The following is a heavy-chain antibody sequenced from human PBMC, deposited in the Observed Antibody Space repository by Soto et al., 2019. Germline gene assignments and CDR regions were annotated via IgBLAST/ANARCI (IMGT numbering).Heavy chain of an antibody. J-gene: IGHJ4*02. CDR2: ITLSGST. V-gene: IGHV4-34*01. Sequence: SETLSLTCAVYGGSFSGYYWSWIRQPPGKGLEWIGEITLSGSTNYNPSFKSRVTISVATSKNQLSLKLSSVTAADTVVYYCARVIRISSSWSENIDYWGQGTLVTVSS. CDR3: ARVIRISSSWSENIDY. CDR1: GGSFSGYY. D-gene: IGHD6-13*01.